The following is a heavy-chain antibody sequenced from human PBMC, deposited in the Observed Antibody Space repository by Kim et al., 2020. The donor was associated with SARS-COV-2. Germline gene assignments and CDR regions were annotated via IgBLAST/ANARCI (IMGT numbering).Heavy chain of an antibody. V-gene: IGHV3-7*01. CDR2: VKEDGSAK. CDR3: AGAGTLSDWVL. J-gene: IGHJ4*02. CDR1: GFTFRNHW. D-gene: IGHD3-10*01. Sequence: GGSLRLSCAASGFTFRNHWMSWVRQAPGKGLEWVANVKEDGSAKYYVDSVKGRFTISRDNAKNSLFLQMNSLRAEDTAIYYCAGAGTLSDWVLGGQGTLVTVSS.